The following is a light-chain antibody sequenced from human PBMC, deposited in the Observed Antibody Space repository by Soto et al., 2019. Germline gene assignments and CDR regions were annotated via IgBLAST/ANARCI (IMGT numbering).Light chain of an antibody. CDR1: QSVSSSY. V-gene: IGKV3-20*01. J-gene: IGKJ1*01. CDR2: GAS. Sequence: EIVLTQSPGTLSLSPGERATLSCRASQSVSSSYLAWYQQKPGQAPRLLIYGASSRATGIPDRFSGRGSGTDFTLTISSLEPEDFAVYDCQQYGSSPPWTVGQEAKVEIK. CDR3: QQYGSSPPWT.